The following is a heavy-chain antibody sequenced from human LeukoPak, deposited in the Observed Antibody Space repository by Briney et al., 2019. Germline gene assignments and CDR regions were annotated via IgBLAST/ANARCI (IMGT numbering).Heavy chain of an antibody. J-gene: IGHJ4*02. CDR1: GFTFSDYY. D-gene: IGHD3-22*01. Sequence: GGSLRLSCAASGFTFSDYYMSWNRQAPGKGLEWVSVIYSGGSTYYADSVKGRFTISRDNSKNTLYLQMNSLRAEDTAVYYCARAPYYYDSSGYYRAYYFDYWGQGTLVTVSS. CDR3: ARAPYYYDSSGYYRAYYFDY. V-gene: IGHV3-53*01. CDR2: IYSGGST.